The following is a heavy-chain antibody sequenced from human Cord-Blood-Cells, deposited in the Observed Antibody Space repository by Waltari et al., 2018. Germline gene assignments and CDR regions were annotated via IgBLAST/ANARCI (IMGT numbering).Heavy chain of an antibody. J-gene: IGHJ6*02. D-gene: IGHD2-2*01. CDR1: GYTLTELS. CDR3: ATLGYCSSTSCYFGMDV. CDR2: FVPEDGET. Sequence: QVQLVQSGAEVKKPGASVKVSCKVSGYTLTELSMHWVRQAPGKGLEWMGGFVPEDGETIYAQKVQGRVTMTEDTSTDTAYMELSSLRSEDTAVYYCATLGYCSSTSCYFGMDVWGQGTTVTVSS. V-gene: IGHV1-24*01.